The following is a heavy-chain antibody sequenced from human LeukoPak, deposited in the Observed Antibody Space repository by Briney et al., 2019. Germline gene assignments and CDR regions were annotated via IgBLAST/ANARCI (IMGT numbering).Heavy chain of an antibody. CDR1: GGSISSSSYY. CDR3: AKGSYYDSSGSFYFDY. D-gene: IGHD3-22*01. CDR2: ISGSGDNT. J-gene: IGHJ4*02. V-gene: IGHV3-23*01. Sequence: ETLSLTCTVSGGSISSSSYYWGWIRQPPGKGLEWVSGISGSGDNTYYADSVKGRFTISRDNSKNTLYVQVNSLGTEDTAAYYCAKGSYYDSSGSFYFDYWGQGTLVTVSS.